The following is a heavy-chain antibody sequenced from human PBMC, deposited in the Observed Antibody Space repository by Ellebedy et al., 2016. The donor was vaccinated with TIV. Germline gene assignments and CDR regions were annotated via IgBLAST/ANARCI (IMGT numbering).Heavy chain of an antibody. CDR1: GFIFSTYE. J-gene: IGHJ6*02. CDR2: ISSSGTTV. CDR3: ARDSMDDILTVPFNV. V-gene: IGHV3-48*03. D-gene: IGHD3-9*01. Sequence: PGGSLRLSCAASGFIFSTYEMNWVRQGPGKGLEWLSYISSSGTTVYYAGSVKGRFTISRANAKNSLYLQMNSLRADDTAVYYCARDSMDDILTVPFNVWGQGTTVTVSS.